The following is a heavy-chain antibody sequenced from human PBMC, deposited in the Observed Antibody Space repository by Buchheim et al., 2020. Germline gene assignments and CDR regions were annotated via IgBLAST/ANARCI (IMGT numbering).Heavy chain of an antibody. CDR1: GFTFSSYA. Sequence: EVQLLESGGGLVQPGGSLRLSCAASGFTFSSYAMSWVRQALGKGLEWVSAISGSGGSTYYADSVKGRFTISRDNPKNTLYLQMNSLRAEDTAVYYCAKDRAGGYCSSTSCYTDDYWGQGTL. J-gene: IGHJ4*02. CDR3: AKDRAGGYCSSTSCYTDDY. V-gene: IGHV3-23*01. D-gene: IGHD2-2*02. CDR2: ISGSGGST.